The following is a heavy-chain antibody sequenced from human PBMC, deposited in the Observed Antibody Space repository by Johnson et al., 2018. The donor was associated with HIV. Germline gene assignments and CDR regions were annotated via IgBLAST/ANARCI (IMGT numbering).Heavy chain of an antibody. CDR2: ISGSGGST. Sequence: VQLVESGGGVVQRGGSLRVSCAASGFTFSSYGLSWVRQAPGKGLEWVSAISGSGGSTYYADSVKGRFTISRDNSKNTLYLQMNSLRAGDTAVYYCARQVYCSSTSCSSAFDIWGQGTMVTVSS. V-gene: IGHV3-23*04. CDR1: GFTFSSYG. J-gene: IGHJ3*02. D-gene: IGHD2-2*01. CDR3: ARQVYCSSTSCSSAFDI.